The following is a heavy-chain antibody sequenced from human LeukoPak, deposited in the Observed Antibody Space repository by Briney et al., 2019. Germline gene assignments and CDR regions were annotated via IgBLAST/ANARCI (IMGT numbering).Heavy chain of an antibody. V-gene: IGHV1-46*01. CDR2: INPSGGST. CDR1: GYTFTNYY. Sequence: ASVKVSSKTSGYTFTNYYMHWVRQAPGQGLEWMGVINPSGGSTSYAQKFQGRVTMTGDTSTSTVYMELSSLRSEDTAVYYCARVSVAGFSWFDPWGQGTLVTVSS. J-gene: IGHJ5*02. D-gene: IGHD6-19*01. CDR3: ARVSVAGFSWFDP.